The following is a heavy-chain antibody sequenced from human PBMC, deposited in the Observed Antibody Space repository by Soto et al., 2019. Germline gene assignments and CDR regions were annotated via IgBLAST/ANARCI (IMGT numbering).Heavy chain of an antibody. CDR3: ARLARWRIAAARTFDY. D-gene: IGHD6-13*01. Sequence: SETLSLTCAVYGGSFIGYYCIFIRHPPFKWLEWIVEINHSGSTNYNPSLKSRVTISVDTSKNQFSLKLSSVTAADTAVYYCARLARWRIAAARTFDYWGQGTLVTVSS. CDR2: INHSGST. CDR1: GGSFIGYY. J-gene: IGHJ4*02. V-gene: IGHV4-34*01.